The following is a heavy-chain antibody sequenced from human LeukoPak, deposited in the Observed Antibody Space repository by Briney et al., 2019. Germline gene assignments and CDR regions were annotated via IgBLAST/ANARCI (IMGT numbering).Heavy chain of an antibody. V-gene: IGHV4-30-2*01. J-gene: IGHJ3*02. Sequence: SETLSLTCTVSGGSISSGGYYWSWVRQPPGRGLEWLGYIYHSGSTYYNPSLKSRVTISVDRSKNQFSLKLSSVTAADTAVYYCARGGVIVVVIERGAFDIWGQGTMVTVSS. CDR3: ARGGVIVVVIERGAFDI. CDR1: GGSISSGGYY. D-gene: IGHD3-22*01. CDR2: IYHSGST.